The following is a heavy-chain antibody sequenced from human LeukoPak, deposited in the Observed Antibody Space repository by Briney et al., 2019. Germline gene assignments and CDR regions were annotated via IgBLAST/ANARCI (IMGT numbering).Heavy chain of an antibody. V-gene: IGHV3-15*01. D-gene: IGHD3-22*01. CDR2: IKSKTDGGTT. CDR1: GFTFSNAW. J-gene: IGHJ4*02. CDR3: TTLVNYYDSSGYGY. Sequence: AGSLRLSCAASGFTFSNAWMSWVRQAPGKGLEWIGRIKSKTDGGTTDYAAPVKGRFTISRDDSKNTLYLQMNSLKTEDTAVYYCTTLVNYYDSSGYGYWGQGTLVTVSS.